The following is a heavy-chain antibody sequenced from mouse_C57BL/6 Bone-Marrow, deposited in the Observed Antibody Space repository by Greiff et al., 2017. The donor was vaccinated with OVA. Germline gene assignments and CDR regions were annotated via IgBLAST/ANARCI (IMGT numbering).Heavy chain of an antibody. CDR2: IYPGNSDT. CDR1: GYTFTSYW. CDR3: NYYGSSYDWYFDV. V-gene: IGHV1-5*01. Sequence: VQLKQSGTVLARPGASVKMSCKTSGYTFTSYWMHWVKQRPGQGLEWIGAIYPGNSDTSYNQKFKGNAKLTAVTSANTAYMELISLTNEDSAVYYCNYYGSSYDWYFDVWGTGTTVTVSS. J-gene: IGHJ1*03. D-gene: IGHD1-1*01.